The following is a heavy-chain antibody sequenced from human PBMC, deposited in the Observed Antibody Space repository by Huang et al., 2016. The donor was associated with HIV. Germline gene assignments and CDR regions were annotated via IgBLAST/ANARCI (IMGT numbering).Heavy chain of an antibody. D-gene: IGHD2-15*01. V-gene: IGHV3-30*18. CDR2: ISYDGRSQ. J-gene: IGHJ4*02. Sequence: QVHLVESGGGVVQPGGSLRLSCAASGVKLSGFGMHWVRQAPGKGLEWVVVISYDGRSQVYTDSVKGRFTISRDNSDNTLSLQMKGLRPDDTAVYYCAKESRWFSDFDHWGQGVLVSVSS. CDR1: GVKLSGFG. CDR3: AKESRWFSDFDH.